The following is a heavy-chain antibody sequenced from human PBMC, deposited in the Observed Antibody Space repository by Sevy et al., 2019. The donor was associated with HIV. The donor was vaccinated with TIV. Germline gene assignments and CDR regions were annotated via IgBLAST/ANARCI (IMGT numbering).Heavy chain of an antibody. V-gene: IGHV3-23*01. D-gene: IGHD3-22*01. Sequence: GGSLRLSCAASGFTFTEFVMSWVRQAQGKGLEGVSTINSGGGSKYYTDSGKGRSTIPRDNSQNTLDLQMNSLRAEDTAVYYCAKDVVGGYYDSSGYSDHWGQGTLVTVSS. CDR1: GFTFTEFV. CDR2: INSGGGSK. J-gene: IGHJ4*02. CDR3: AKDVVGGYYDSSGYSDH.